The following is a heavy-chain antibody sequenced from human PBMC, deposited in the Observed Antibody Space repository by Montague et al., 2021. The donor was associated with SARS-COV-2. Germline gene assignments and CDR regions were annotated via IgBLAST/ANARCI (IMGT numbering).Heavy chain of an antibody. V-gene: IGHV4-4*02. CDR2: SHQCGGT. J-gene: IGHJ4*02. D-gene: IGHD6-13*01. Sequence: SETLSLTCAVSGDSINSEHWWSWLRQHPGKGLVGIVESHQCGGTNYNPSLRSRVRIFLDKSKNQVSLTLISVTAAAPTMYYCASHFVWQQLSTWGQGTLVSVSS. CDR3: ASHFVWQQLST. CDR1: GDSINSEHW.